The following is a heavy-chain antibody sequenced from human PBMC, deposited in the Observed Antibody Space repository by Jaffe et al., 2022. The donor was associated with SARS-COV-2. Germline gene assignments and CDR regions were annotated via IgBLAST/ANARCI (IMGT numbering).Heavy chain of an antibody. J-gene: IGHJ4*02. CDR1: GFTFSSYG. V-gene: IGHV3-33*01. CDR3: ARWYYDSSGYYLGTGKNYFDY. D-gene: IGHD3-22*01. CDR2: IWYDGSNK. Sequence: QVQLVESGGGVVQPGRSLRLSCAASGFTFSSYGMHWVRQAPGKGLEWVAVIWYDGSNKYYADSVKGRFTISRDNSKNTLYLQMNSLRAEDTAVYYCARWYYDSSGYYLGTGKNYFDYWGQGTLVTVSS.